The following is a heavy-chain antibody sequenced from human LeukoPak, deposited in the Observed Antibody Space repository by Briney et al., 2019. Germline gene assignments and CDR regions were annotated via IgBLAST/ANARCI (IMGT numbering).Heavy chain of an antibody. CDR1: GGSISSYY. CDR2: IYYSGST. J-gene: IGHJ4*02. Sequence: TSETLSLTCTVSGGSISSYYWSWIRQPPGKGLEWVAYIYYSGSTNYNPSLQSRVTRSVDTSKNQFSLRLSSVTAADTAVYYCARENSYYDSSGNYYGSGYFDYWGQGTLVTVSS. CDR3: ARENSYYDSSGNYYGSGYFDY. D-gene: IGHD3-22*01. V-gene: IGHV4-59*01.